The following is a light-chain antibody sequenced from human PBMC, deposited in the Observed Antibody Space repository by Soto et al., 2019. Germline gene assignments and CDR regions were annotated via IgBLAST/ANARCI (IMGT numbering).Light chain of an antibody. CDR3: QQYGSSHWT. CDR1: QSISSSY. CDR2: GAS. Sequence: EIVLTQSPGTLSLSPGERATLSCRASQSISSSYLAWYQKKPGQAPRLLIHGASSRATGIPDRFSGSGSGTDFTLTISRLEPEDFAVYYCQQYGSSHWTFGQGTKVEIK. V-gene: IGKV3-20*01. J-gene: IGKJ1*01.